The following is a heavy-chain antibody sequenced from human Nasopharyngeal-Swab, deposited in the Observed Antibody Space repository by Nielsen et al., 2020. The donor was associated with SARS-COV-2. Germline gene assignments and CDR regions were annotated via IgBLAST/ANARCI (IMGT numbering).Heavy chain of an antibody. CDR3: ARGPRRALPYYYYYYMDV. CDR2: IYYIGST. Sequence: SETLSLTCAVSGYSISSGYYWSWIRQPPGKGLEWIGYIYYIGSTNYNPSLNSRVTISVDTSKNQFSLKLSSVTAADTAVYYCARGPRRALPYYYYYYMDVWGKGTTVTVSS. J-gene: IGHJ6*03. CDR1: GYSISSGYY. V-gene: IGHV4-61*01. D-gene: IGHD1-14*01.